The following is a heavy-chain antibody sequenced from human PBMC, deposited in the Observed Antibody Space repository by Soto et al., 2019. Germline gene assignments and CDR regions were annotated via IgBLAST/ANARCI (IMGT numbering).Heavy chain of an antibody. CDR1: GFTFSSYW. V-gene: IGHV3-7*05. J-gene: IGHJ3*02. D-gene: IGHD6-13*01. CDR3: AREGVAAEDAFYI. CDR2: IKQDGSEK. Sequence: EVQLVESGGGLVQPGGSLRLSCAASGFTFSSYWMSWVRQAPGKGLEWVANIKQDGSEKYYVDSVKGRFTISRDNAKNSLYLQMNSLRAEDTAVYYCAREGVAAEDAFYIWGQGTMVTVSS.